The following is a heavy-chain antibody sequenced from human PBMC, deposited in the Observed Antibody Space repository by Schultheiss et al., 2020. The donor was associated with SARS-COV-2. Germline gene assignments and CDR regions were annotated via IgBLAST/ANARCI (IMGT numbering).Heavy chain of an antibody. V-gene: IGHV4-39*07. D-gene: IGHD4-11*01. Sequence: SETLSLTCTVSGGSISSGGYYWSWIRQPPGKGLEWIGEINHSGSTNYNPSLKSRVTISVDTSKNQFSLKLSSVTAADTAVYYCASFGNYVVSFDYWGQGTLVTVSS. J-gene: IGHJ4*02. CDR2: INHSGST. CDR1: GGSISSGGYY. CDR3: ASFGNYVVSFDY.